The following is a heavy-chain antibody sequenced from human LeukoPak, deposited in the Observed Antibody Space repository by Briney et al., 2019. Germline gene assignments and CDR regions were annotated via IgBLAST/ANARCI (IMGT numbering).Heavy chain of an antibody. J-gene: IGHJ3*02. Sequence: SETLSLTCTVSGYSISSGYYWGWIRQPPGKGLEWVGSFYHSGSTYYNPSLNSRVTISVDTSKNQFSLKLSSVTAADTAVYYCARTSGYLNDAFDIWGQGTMVTVSS. CDR2: FYHSGST. V-gene: IGHV4-38-2*02. CDR1: GYSISSGYY. D-gene: IGHD3-22*01. CDR3: ARTSGYLNDAFDI.